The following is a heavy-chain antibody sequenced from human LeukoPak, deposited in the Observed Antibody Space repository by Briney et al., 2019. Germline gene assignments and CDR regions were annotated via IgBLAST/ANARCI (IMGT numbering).Heavy chain of an antibody. CDR1: GYTLTSYG. CDR3: ARDRTRYFDWSNDAFDI. J-gene: IGHJ3*02. V-gene: IGHV1-18*01. Sequence: ASVKVSCKSSGYTLTSYGISWVRQAPGQGLEWMGWISAYNGNTNYAQKLQGRVTMTTDTSTSTAYMELRSLRSDDTAVYYCARDRTRYFDWSNDAFDIWGQGTMVTVSS. CDR2: ISAYNGNT. D-gene: IGHD3-9*01.